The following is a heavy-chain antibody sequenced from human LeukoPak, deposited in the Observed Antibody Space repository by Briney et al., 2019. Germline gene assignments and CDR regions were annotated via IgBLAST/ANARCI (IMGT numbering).Heavy chain of an antibody. D-gene: IGHD3-3*01. J-gene: IGHJ4*02. V-gene: IGHV1-18*01. Sequence: ASVKVSCKASGYAFTSYGISWVRQAPGQGVGRMGWIRAYNGNTNYAQKLQGRVTMTTDTSTSTAYMELRSLRSDDTAVYYCARVSASLYYDFWSGYRQFFDYWGQGTLVTVSS. CDR1: GYAFTSYG. CDR3: ARVSASLYYDFWSGYRQFFDY. CDR2: IRAYNGNT.